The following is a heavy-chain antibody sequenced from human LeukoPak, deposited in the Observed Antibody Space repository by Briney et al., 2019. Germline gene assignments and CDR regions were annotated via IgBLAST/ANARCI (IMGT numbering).Heavy chain of an antibody. D-gene: IGHD3-10*01. CDR2: ISSSSSYI. Sequence: GGSLRLSCAASGFTFSSYSMNWVRQAPGKGLEWVSSISSSSSYIYYADSVKGRFTISRDNAKNSLYLQMDSLRAEDTAVYYCARDRGFGVDYWGQGTLVTVSS. CDR3: ARDRGFGVDY. J-gene: IGHJ4*02. CDR1: GFTFSSYS. V-gene: IGHV3-21*01.